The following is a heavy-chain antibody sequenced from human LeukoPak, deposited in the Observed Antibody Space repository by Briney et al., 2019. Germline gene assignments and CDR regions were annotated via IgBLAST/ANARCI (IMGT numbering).Heavy chain of an antibody. CDR1: GYTFTSYC. J-gene: IGHJ4*02. CDR2: INPSGGST. D-gene: IGHD3-22*01. CDR3: ARDYYDSRNREVPFDY. V-gene: IGHV1-46*01. Sequence: ASVKVSCKASGYTFTSYCMHWVRQAPGQGLEWMGIINPSGGSTSYAQKFQGRVTMTRDTSTSTVYMELSSLRSEDTAVYYCARDYYDSRNREVPFDYWGQGTLVTVSS.